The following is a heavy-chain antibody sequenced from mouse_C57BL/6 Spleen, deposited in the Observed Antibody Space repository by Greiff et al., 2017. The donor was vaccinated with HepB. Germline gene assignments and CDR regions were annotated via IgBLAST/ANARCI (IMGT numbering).Heavy chain of an antibody. D-gene: IGHD1-1*01. J-gene: IGHJ2*01. CDR3: ARKVTTVAFDY. V-gene: IGHV1-82*01. CDR1: GYAFSSSW. CDR2: IYPGDGDT. Sequence: QVQLQQSGPELVKPGASVKISCKASGYAFSSSWMNWVKQRPGKGLEWIGRIYPGDGDTNYNGKFKGKATLTADKSSSTAYMQLSSLTSEDSAVYCCARKVTTVAFDYWGQGTTLTVSS.